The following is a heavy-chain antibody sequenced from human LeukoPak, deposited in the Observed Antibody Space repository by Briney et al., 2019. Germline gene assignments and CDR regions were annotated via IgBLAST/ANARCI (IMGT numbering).Heavy chain of an antibody. D-gene: IGHD3-3*01. CDR1: GGTFSSYA. CDR3: ARPAYYDFWSGYYQGGYYFDY. CDR2: IIPIFGTA. V-gene: IGHV1-69*01. J-gene: IGHJ4*02. Sequence: ASVKVSCKASGGTFSSYAISWVRQAPGQGLEWMGGIIPIFGTANYAQKFQGRVTITADESTSTAYMELSSLRSEDTAVYYCARPAYYDFWSGYYQGGYYFDYWGQGTLVTVSS.